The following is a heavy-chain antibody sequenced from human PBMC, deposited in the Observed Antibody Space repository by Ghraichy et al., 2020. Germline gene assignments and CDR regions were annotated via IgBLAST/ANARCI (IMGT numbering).Heavy chain of an antibody. Sequence: LSLTCAASGFTFSSYAMSWVRQAPGKGLEWVSAISGSGGSTYYADSVKGRFTISRDNSKNTLYLQMNSLRAEDTAVYYCAKGGALSGSYSSWGQGTLVTVSS. J-gene: IGHJ5*02. V-gene: IGHV3-23*01. CDR3: AKGGALSGSYSS. D-gene: IGHD1-26*01. CDR2: ISGSGGST. CDR1: GFTFSSYA.